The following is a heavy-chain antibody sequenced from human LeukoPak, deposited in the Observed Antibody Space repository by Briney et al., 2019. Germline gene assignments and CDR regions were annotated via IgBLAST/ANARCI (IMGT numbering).Heavy chain of an antibody. Sequence: ASVKVSCKVSGYTLTELSMHWVRHAPGKGIEWMGGFDPEDGDTIYAQKFQGRVTMTEDTSTDTAYMELSSLRSEDTAVYYCATLDDSTGGFDYWGQGTLVTVSS. D-gene: IGHD2-2*01. V-gene: IGHV1-24*01. CDR3: ATLDDSTGGFDY. CDR1: GYTLTELS. J-gene: IGHJ4*02. CDR2: FDPEDGDT.